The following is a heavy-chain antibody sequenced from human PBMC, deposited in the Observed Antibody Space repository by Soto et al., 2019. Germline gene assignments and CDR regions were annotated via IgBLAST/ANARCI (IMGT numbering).Heavy chain of an antibody. J-gene: IGHJ6*02. D-gene: IGHD2-15*01. V-gene: IGHV4-4*02. CDR3: ARPVHDATCHYFGGLDI. Sequence: SETLSLTCAVSGGSISDSLWWNWVRQPPGKGLEWIGEIYQIGSTHYSPSLKSRVTISIDKSNNLLSLRLTSVTAADTAVYYCARPVHDATCHYFGGLDIWGPGTTVTVSS. CDR2: IYQIGST. CDR1: GGSISDSLW.